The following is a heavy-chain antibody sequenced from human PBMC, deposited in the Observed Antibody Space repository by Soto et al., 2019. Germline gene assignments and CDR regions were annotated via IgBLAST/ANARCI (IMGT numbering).Heavy chain of an antibody. CDR1: GFTFSNHG. J-gene: IGHJ3*01. CDR3: PRRVDYGDFVLDF. CDR2: ISGNGLNT. Sequence: EVHLLESGGGLVQPGGSLRLSCAASGFTFSNHGMTWVRQAPGKGLECVSGISGNGLNTYYADSVKGRFTISRDNSRNRMYLQMNSLRVEDAALYYCPRRVDYGDFVLDFSGQGTMVTVSS. D-gene: IGHD4-17*01. V-gene: IGHV3-23*01.